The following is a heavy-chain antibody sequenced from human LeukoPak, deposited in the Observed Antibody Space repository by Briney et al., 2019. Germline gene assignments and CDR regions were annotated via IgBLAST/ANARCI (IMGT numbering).Heavy chain of an antibody. CDR1: GYTFTSYG. CDR2: ISAYNGNT. Sequence: ASVKVSCKASGYTFTSYGISWVRQAPGQGLEWMGWISAYNGNTNYAQKLQGRVTMTTDTSTSTAYMELRSLRSDDTAVYYCAVGVGATDPDAFGIWGQGTMVTVSS. V-gene: IGHV1-18*01. D-gene: IGHD1-26*01. CDR3: AVGVGATDPDAFGI. J-gene: IGHJ3*02.